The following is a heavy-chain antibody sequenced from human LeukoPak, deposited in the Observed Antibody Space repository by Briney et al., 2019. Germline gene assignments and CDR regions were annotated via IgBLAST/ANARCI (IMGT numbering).Heavy chain of an antibody. D-gene: IGHD5-12*01. CDR2: IYYSGST. Sequence: PSETLSLTCTVSGGSTSSYYWSWIRQPPGKGLEWIGYIYYSGSTNYNPSLKSRVTISVDTSKNQFSLKLSSVTAADTAVYYCARGRGQYYFDYWGQGTLVTVSS. J-gene: IGHJ4*02. V-gene: IGHV4-59*01. CDR1: GGSTSSYY. CDR3: ARGRGQYYFDY.